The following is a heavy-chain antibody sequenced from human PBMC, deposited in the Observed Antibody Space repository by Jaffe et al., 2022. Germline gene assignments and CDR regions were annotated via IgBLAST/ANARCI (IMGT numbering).Heavy chain of an antibody. CDR1: GFTFSSYS. D-gene: IGHD2-15*01. CDR2: ISSSSSYI. V-gene: IGHV3-21*01. CDR3: ARVSIVVVVAANYYMDV. J-gene: IGHJ6*03. Sequence: EVQLVESGGGLVKPGGSLRLSCAASGFTFSSYSMNWVRQAPGKGLEWVSSISSSSSYIYYADSVKGRFTISRDNAKNSLYLQMNSLRAEDTAVYYCARVSIVVVVAANYYMDVWGKGTTVTVSS.